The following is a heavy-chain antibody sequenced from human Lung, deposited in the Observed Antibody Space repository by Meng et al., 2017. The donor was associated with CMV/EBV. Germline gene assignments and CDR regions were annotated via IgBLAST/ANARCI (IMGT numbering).Heavy chain of an antibody. D-gene: IGHD3-16*01. Sequence: GSLRLXXTVSGGSISSSSYYWGWIRQPPGQGLEWIGSIYYSGSTYYNPSLKSRVTISVDTSKNQFSLKLSAVTAADTAVYYCARHFGEWQQPYYYYGMDVWGQGTTVTVSS. V-gene: IGHV4-39*01. CDR3: ARHFGEWQQPYYYYGMDV. CDR2: IYYSGST. CDR1: GGSISSSSYY. J-gene: IGHJ6*02.